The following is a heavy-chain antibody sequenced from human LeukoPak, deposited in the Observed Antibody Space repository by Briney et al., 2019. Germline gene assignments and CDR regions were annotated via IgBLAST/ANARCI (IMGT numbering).Heavy chain of an antibody. Sequence: GGSLRLSCAASGFTVSSNYMSWVRQAPGKGLEWVSVIYSGGSTYYADSVKGRSTISRDNSKNTLYLQMNSLRAEDTAVYYCARDRSSAVDFDYWGQGTLVTVSS. J-gene: IGHJ4*02. CDR1: GFTVSSNY. CDR3: ARDRSSAVDFDY. V-gene: IGHV3-53*01. CDR2: IYSGGST. D-gene: IGHD4-23*01.